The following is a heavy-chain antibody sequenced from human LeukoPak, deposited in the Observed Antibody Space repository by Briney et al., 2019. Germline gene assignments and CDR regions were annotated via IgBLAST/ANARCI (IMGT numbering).Heavy chain of an antibody. D-gene: IGHD2-2*01. CDR3: ATGVVVVPAAIAVLFDY. CDR2: FDPEDGET. V-gene: IGHV1-24*01. CDR1: GYTLTELS. Sequence: ASVTVSCKVSGYTLTELSMHWVRQAPGKGLEWMGGFDPEDGETIYAQKFQGRVTMTEDTSTDTAYMELSSLRSEDTAVYYCATGVVVVPAAIAVLFDYWGQGTLVTVSS. J-gene: IGHJ4*02.